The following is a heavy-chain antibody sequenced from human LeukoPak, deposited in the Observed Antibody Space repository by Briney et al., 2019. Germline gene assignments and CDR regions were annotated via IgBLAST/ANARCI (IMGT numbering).Heavy chain of an antibody. D-gene: IGHD6-13*01. Sequence: PSETLSLTCTVSGGSISSSSYYWGWIRQPPGKGLEWIGSIYYSGSTYYNPSLKSRVTISVDTSKNQFSLKLSSVTAADTAVYYYARLDSSSWYLGFDYWGQGTLVTVSS. CDR2: IYYSGST. J-gene: IGHJ4*02. CDR3: ARLDSSSWYLGFDY. V-gene: IGHV4-39*01. CDR1: GGSISSSSYY.